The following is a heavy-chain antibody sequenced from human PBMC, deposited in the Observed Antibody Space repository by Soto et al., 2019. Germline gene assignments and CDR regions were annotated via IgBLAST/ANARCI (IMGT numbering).Heavy chain of an antibody. J-gene: IGHJ4*02. CDR1: GGSISSGGYY. V-gene: IGHV4-31*11. Sequence: SETLSLTCAVSGGSISSGGYYWSWIRQHPGKGLEWIGYIYYSGSTNYNPSLKSRVTISVDTSKNQFSLKLSSVTAADTAVYYCARRYGSAIDYWGQGTLVTVSS. CDR2: IYYSGST. D-gene: IGHD1-26*01. CDR3: ARRYGSAIDY.